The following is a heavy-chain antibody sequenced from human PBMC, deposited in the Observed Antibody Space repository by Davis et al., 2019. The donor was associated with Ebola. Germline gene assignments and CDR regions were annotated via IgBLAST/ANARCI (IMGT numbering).Heavy chain of an antibody. V-gene: IGHV4-34*01. CDR3: ARGHPSGSYPFDY. CDR2: IYHSGST. CDR1: GGSFSGYY. J-gene: IGHJ4*02. Sequence: MPSETLSLTCAVYGGSFSGYYWSWIRQPPGKGLEWIGEIYHSGSTNYNPSLKSRVTISVDTSKNQFSLKLSSVTAADTAVYYCARGHPSGSYPFDYWGQGTLVTVSS. D-gene: IGHD1-26*01.